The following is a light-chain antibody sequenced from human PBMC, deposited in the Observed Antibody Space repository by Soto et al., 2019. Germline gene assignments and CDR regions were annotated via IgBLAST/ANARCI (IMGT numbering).Light chain of an antibody. CDR3: QQLLSYPIT. Sequence: DIQITQSPSSLSASVGDRVTITCRASQSISSYLNWYQQKPGKAPKLLIYAASSLQSGVPSSFSGSGSGTSFTLTISSLQPEDFATYYCQQLLSYPITFGQGTRLEIK. J-gene: IGKJ5*01. CDR2: AAS. V-gene: IGKV1-9*01. CDR1: QSISSY.